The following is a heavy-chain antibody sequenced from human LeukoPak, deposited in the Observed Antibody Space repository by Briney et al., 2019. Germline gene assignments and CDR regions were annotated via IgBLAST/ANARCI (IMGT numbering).Heavy chain of an antibody. CDR3: TRVGYIDEGIDY. J-gene: IGHJ4*02. V-gene: IGHV3-7*04. D-gene: IGHD5-24*01. Sequence: GGSLRLSCVASGFPFSSYWMTWVRQAPGKGLEWVANIKQDGSKKSYVDSEKGRFTISRDNAKNSLYLQMNSLRAEDTAIYYCTRVGYIDEGIDYWGQGTLVTVSS. CDR1: GFPFSSYW. CDR2: IKQDGSKK.